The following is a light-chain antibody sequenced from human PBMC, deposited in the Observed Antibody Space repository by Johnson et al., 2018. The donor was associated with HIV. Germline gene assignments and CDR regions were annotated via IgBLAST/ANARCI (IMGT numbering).Light chain of an antibody. V-gene: IGLV1-51*02. J-gene: IGLJ1*01. CDR2: ENN. Sequence: QPPSVSAAPGQKVTISCSGSSSNIGNNYVSWYQQLPGTAPKLLIYENNKRPSGIPDRFSGSKSGTSTTLGITGLQTGDEADDYCGTLDSSLNSYVFGTGTKVSVL. CDR1: SSNIGNNY. CDR3: GTLDSSLNSYV.